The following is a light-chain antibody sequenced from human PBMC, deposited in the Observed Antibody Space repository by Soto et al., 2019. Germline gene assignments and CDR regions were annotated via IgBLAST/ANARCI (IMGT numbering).Light chain of an antibody. J-gene: IGKJ5*01. CDR2: GAS. V-gene: IGKV3-20*01. CDR3: QQCGSSST. CDR1: QSVSSSY. Sequence: EIVLTHSPGTLSLSPVERATLSFRASQSVSSSYLAWYQQKPGQAPRLLIYGASSRATGIPDRFSGSGSGTDFTLTISRLEPEDFAVYYCQQCGSSSTFGQGTRLEIK.